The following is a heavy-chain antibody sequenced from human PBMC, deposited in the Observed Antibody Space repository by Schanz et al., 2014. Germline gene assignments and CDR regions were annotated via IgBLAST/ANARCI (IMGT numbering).Heavy chain of an antibody. CDR1: GFTFNNFN. CDR3: AREVGLYDRGWFDP. CDR2: ISSSGSSI. D-gene: IGHD3-22*01. Sequence: EVQLVESGGGLVKPGGSLRLSCAASGFTFNNFNMNWVRQAPGKGLEWVSSISSSGSSIYYADSVKGRFTISRDNANNSLFLRMNSLRAEDTAVYYCAREVGLYDRGWFDPWGQGTLVTVSS. V-gene: IGHV3-21*06. J-gene: IGHJ5*02.